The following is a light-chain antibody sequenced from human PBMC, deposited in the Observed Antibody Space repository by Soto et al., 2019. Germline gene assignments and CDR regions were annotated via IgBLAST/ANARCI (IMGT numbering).Light chain of an antibody. CDR1: QSVSSY. J-gene: IGKJ5*01. Sequence: EIVLTQSPATLCLSPGERATLSCRASQSVSSYLAWCQQKPGQAPRLLIYDASSRATGIPARFSGSGSGTDSTLTISSLEPEDFAVYHCQQRFNWPSINFGQGTRLEIK. V-gene: IGKV3-11*01. CDR3: QQRFNWPSIN. CDR2: DAS.